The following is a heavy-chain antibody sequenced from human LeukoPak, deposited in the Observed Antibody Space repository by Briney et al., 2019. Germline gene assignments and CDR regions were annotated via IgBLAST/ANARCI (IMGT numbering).Heavy chain of an antibody. D-gene: IGHD1-1*01. CDR1: GFTFSSYA. V-gene: IGHV3-23*01. CDR2: ISGSGGST. J-gene: IGHJ4*02. CDR3: AKRYTYYFDY. Sequence: PGGSLRLSCAASGFTFSSYAMRWVRQAPRKGLEWVSAISGSGGSTFYADSGRGRFTISRDNSKNTLYLQMNSLRAEDTALYYCAKRYTYYFDYWGQGILVTVSS.